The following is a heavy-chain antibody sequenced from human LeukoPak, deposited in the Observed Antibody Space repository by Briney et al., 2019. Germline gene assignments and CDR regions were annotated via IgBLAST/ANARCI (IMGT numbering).Heavy chain of an antibody. CDR1: GFTFSSYA. CDR3: AKGVVTAPWSCGMDV. D-gene: IGHD2-21*02. V-gene: IGHV3-23*01. J-gene: IGHJ6*02. CDR2: ISGSGGGT. Sequence: GRSLRLSCAASGFTFSSYAMSWVRQAPGKGLEWVSIISGSGGGTYYADSVKGRFSISRDNSKNTLYLQMNSLRGEDTAVYYCAKGVVTAPWSCGMDVWGQGTTVTVSS.